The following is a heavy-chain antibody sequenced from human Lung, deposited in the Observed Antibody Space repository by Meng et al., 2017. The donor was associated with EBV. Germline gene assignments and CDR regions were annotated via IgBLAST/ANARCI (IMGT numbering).Heavy chain of an antibody. Sequence: QVQLQESGPGLVKPSQTLSLTCTVSGDSISSGEYFWSWIRQPPGKGLEWIGYMDYRGSTFYNPSLKSRVTISVDTSKNQFSLKLSSVTAADTAVYYCARGGTSSAPFDYWGQETLVTVSS. D-gene: IGHD2-2*01. CDR3: ARGGTSSAPFDY. J-gene: IGHJ4*02. V-gene: IGHV4-30-4*01. CDR2: MDYRGST. CDR1: GDSISSGEYF.